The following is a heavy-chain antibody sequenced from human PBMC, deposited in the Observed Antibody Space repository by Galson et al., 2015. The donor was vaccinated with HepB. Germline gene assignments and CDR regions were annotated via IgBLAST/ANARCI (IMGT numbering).Heavy chain of an antibody. CDR2: IYPGDSDI. D-gene: IGHD3/OR15-3a*01. CDR1: GYRFTSHW. V-gene: IGHV5-51*03. J-gene: IGHJ3*02. Sequence: QSGAEVKKPGESLKISCKGSGYRFTSHWIGWVRQMPGRGLEWMGIIYPGDSDIRYSPSFQGRVAVSADKSITTAYLQWSSLKASDTAMYYCAGRMIFGDAFDIWGQGTMVTVSS. CDR3: AGRMIFGDAFDI.